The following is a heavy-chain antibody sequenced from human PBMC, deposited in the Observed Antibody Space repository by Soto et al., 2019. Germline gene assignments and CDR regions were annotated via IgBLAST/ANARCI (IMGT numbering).Heavy chain of an antibody. Sequence: SETLSLTCSVSGGSITNSNWWTWVRLPPAKGLEWIGDIYHAGSTKYNPSLERRVTISVDTSQNQFALTLTSVTAADTAVYFCARGPTIVGNTTPLDYWGRGTLVTVSS. V-gene: IGHV4-4*02. D-gene: IGHD1-26*01. J-gene: IGHJ4*02. CDR1: GGSITNSNW. CDR3: ARGPTIVGNTTPLDY. CDR2: IYHAGST.